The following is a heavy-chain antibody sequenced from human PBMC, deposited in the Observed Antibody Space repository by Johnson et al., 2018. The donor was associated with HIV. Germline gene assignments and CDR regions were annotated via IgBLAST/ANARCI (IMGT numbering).Heavy chain of an antibody. CDR2: IYSGGST. Sequence: VQLVESGGGVVRPGGSLRLSCAASGFTFDDYGMSWVRQAPGKGLEWVSVIYSGGSTYYVDSVKGRLTISRDNSKNTLCLQTNSLRVEDTAVFYCARGNSVAARIGAFDIWGQGTMVTVSS. V-gene: IGHV3-66*01. CDR3: ARGNSVAARIGAFDI. CDR1: GFTFDDYG. J-gene: IGHJ3*02. D-gene: IGHD6-6*01.